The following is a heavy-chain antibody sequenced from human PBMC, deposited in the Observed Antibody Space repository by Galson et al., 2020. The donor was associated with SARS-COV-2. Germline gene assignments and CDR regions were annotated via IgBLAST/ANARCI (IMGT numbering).Heavy chain of an antibody. Sequence: GESLKISCAASGFPFSHFYITWIRQAPGKGLEWVSYISSTGSTIYYADSVKGRFTISRDNAKNSLYLQMNSLRAEDTAVYYCAIGRYYNILTGNYYYYGMDVWGQGTTVTVSS. CDR3: AIGRYYNILTGNYYYYGMDV. J-gene: IGHJ6*02. V-gene: IGHV3-11*01. D-gene: IGHD3-9*01. CDR1: GFPFSHFY. CDR2: ISSTGSTI.